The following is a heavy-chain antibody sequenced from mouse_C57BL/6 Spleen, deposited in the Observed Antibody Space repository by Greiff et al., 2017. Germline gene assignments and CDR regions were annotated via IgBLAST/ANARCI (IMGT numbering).Heavy chain of an antibody. D-gene: IGHD1-1*01. Sequence: VQLQQSGPELVKPGASVKISCKASGYAFSSSWMNWVKQRPGKGLEWIGRIYPGDGDTNYNGKFKGKATLTADKSSSTAYMQLSSLTSEDSAVYFCARPYYYGSSYEGAWFAYWGQGTLVTVSA. CDR2: IYPGDGDT. CDR3: ARPYYYGSSYEGAWFAY. CDR1: GYAFSSSW. J-gene: IGHJ3*01. V-gene: IGHV1-82*01.